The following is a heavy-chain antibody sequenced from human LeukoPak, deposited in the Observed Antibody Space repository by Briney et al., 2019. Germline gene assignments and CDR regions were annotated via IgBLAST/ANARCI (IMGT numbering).Heavy chain of an antibody. V-gene: IGHV4-59*01. CDR3: ARGPRGGGSGWEYYFDY. Sequence: SETLSLTCTVSGGSISGYYWSWIRQPPGKGLEWIGYIYYSGSTNYNPSLKSRVTISVDTSKNQFSLKLSSVTAADTAVYYCARGPRGGGSGWEYYFDYWGQGTLVTVSS. D-gene: IGHD6-19*01. CDR1: GGSISGYY. CDR2: IYYSGST. J-gene: IGHJ4*02.